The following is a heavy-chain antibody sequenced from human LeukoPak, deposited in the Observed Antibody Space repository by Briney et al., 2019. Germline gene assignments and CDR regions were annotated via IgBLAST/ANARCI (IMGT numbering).Heavy chain of an antibody. CDR1: GGSISSSSYY. Sequence: SETLPLTCTVSGGSISSSSYYWGWIRQPPGKGLEWIGSIYYSGSTYYNPSLKSRVTISVDTSKNQFSLKLSSVTAADTAVYYCARQGAIFGVVMAANWFDPWGQGTLVTVSS. V-gene: IGHV4-39*01. CDR2: IYYSGST. D-gene: IGHD3-3*01. J-gene: IGHJ5*02. CDR3: ARQGAIFGVVMAANWFDP.